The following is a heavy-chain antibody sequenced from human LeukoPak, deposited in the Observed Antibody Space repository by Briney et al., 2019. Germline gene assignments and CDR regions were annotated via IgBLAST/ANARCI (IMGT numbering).Heavy chain of an antibody. CDR3: ARDQGPLATVTTPGGY. CDR2: MNPNSGNT. V-gene: IGHV1-18*01. CDR1: GYTFTSYD. D-gene: IGHD4-17*01. Sequence: ASVKVSCKASGYTFTSYDINWVRQATGQGLEWMGWMNPNSGNTNYAQKLQGRVTMTTDTATSTAYMELRSLRSDDTAVYYCARDQGPLATVTTPGGYWGQGTLVTVSS. J-gene: IGHJ4*02.